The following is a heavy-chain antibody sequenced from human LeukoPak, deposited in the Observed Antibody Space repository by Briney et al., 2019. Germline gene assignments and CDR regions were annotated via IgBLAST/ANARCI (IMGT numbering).Heavy chain of an antibody. CDR3: ARGLRGGDYQLLPFGH. CDR1: GSSISSYY. J-gene: IGHJ4*02. D-gene: IGHD2-15*01. V-gene: IGHV4-59*01. CDR2: IYYTGAT. Sequence: KASETLSLTCTVSGSSISSYYWNWIRQSPGKGLEWLGSIYYTGATNYNPSLKSLVTISLDTSKNQFSLKLSSVTAADTAVYYCARGLRGGDYQLLPFGHWGQGTLVTVSS.